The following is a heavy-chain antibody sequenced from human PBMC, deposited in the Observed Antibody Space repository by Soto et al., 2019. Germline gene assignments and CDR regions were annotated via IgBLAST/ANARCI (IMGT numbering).Heavy chain of an antibody. J-gene: IGHJ6*02. CDR1: GFTFSSYD. CDR3: ARVQVVPAATYYYYGMDV. CDR2: IGTAGDT. V-gene: IGHV3-13*01. D-gene: IGHD2-2*01. Sequence: GGSLRLSCAASGFTFSSYDMHWVRQATGKGLEWVSAIGTAGDTYYPGSVKGRFTISRENAKNSLYLQMNSLRAEDTAVYYCARVQVVPAATYYYYGMDVWGQGTTVTVSS.